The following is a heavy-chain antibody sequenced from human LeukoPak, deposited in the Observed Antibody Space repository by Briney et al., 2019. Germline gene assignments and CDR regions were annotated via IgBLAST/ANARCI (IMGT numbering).Heavy chain of an antibody. CDR3: ARRPLTGGIWYFDL. V-gene: IGHV4-39*01. CDR1: GGSISRSDYY. Sequence: SETLSLTCSVSGGSISRSDYYWGWIRQPPGKGLEWFGNIHYSGDTYYNPSLKSRVAISVDTSENQFSLRLSSVTAADTAVYYCARRPLTGGIWYFDLWGRGTLVTVFS. D-gene: IGHD7-27*01. CDR2: IHYSGDT. J-gene: IGHJ2*01.